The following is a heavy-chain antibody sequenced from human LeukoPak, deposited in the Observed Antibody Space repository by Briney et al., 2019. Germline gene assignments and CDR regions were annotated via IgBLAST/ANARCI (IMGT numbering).Heavy chain of an antibody. Sequence: VESLKISRQGFGYSFTSLWIGWGGQVPGKGLEWIGMIYPDDANTRYSPSVQGQVAISADTSISTAYLQWSSLNGSDTAMYYCASPECSSTSCGGVHVGAFDIWGQGTMVTVSS. D-gene: IGHD2-2*01. V-gene: IGHV5-51*01. J-gene: IGHJ3*02. CDR2: IYPDDANT. CDR3: ASPECSSTSCGGVHVGAFDI. CDR1: GYSFTSLW.